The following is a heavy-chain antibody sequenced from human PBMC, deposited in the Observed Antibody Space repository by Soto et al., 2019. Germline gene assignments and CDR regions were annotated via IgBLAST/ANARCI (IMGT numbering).Heavy chain of an antibody. Sequence: QVQLVESGGSVVQPGRSLRLSCAASGFTFSSYAMHWVRQAPGKGLEWVAVISYDGSNKYYADSVKGRFTISRDNSKNTLYLQMNSLRAEDTAVYYCARDPLDWGQGTLVTVSS. J-gene: IGHJ4*02. V-gene: IGHV3-30-3*01. CDR3: ARDPLD. CDR2: ISYDGSNK. CDR1: GFTFSSYA.